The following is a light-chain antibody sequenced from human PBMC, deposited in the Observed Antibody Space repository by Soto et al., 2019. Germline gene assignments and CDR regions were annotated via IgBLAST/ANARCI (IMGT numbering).Light chain of an antibody. J-gene: IGKJ1*01. Sequence: EIVLTQSPGTLSLSPGERATLSCRASQSVSSNHLAWYQQKPGQAPRLLIYGGSSRATGIPARFSGSGSGTEFTLTINGLEPEDSAVYYCQQRGNWPPTWTFGQGTKVDNK. CDR1: QSVSSNH. V-gene: IGKV3D-20*02. CDR2: GGS. CDR3: QQRGNWPPTWT.